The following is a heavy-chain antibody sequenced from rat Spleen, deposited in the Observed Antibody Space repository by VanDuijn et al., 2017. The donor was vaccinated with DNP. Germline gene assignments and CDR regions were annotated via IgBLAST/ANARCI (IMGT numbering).Heavy chain of an antibody. CDR3: AKDPEYYGFQGYFDY. CDR2: INSDGDST. J-gene: IGHJ3*01. V-gene: IGHV5-19*01. Sequence: EVQLVESGGGLVQPGRSLKLSCAASGFTFSNSGMHWIRQAPTKGLEWVASINSDGDSTYYLESVKGRFTISRANAENTVYLQMNSLRFDDTATYYCAKDPEYYGFQGYFDYWGQGTLVTVSS. D-gene: IGHD1-6*01. CDR1: GFTFSNSG.